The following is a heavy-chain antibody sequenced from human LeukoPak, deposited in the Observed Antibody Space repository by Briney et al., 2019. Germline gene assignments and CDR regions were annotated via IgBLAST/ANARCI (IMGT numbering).Heavy chain of an antibody. CDR2: ISAYNGNT. D-gene: IGHD2-15*01. CDR1: GYTFTSYG. V-gene: IGHV1-18*01. Sequence: ASVKVSCKASGYTFTSYGISWVRQAPGQGLEWMGWISAYNGNTNYAQKLQGRVTMTTDTSTSTAYMELRSLRSDDTAVYYCARGRCSGGSCFAAYYYYGMDVWGQGTTVTVSS. J-gene: IGHJ6*02. CDR3: ARGRCSGGSCFAAYYYYGMDV.